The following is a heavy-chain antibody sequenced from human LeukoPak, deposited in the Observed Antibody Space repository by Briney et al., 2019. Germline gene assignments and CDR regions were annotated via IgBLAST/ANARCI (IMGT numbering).Heavy chain of an antibody. D-gene: IGHD2-2*01. J-gene: IGHJ6*02. V-gene: IGHV4-59*01. CDR2: IYYGGST. Sequence: SETLSLTCTVSGGSISSYYWSWIRQPPGKGLEWIGYIYYGGSTNYNPSLKSRVTISVDTSKNQVSLKLSSVTAADTAVYYCARFQSSSSWDYYYGLDVWGQGTTVTVSS. CDR3: ARFQSSSSWDYYYGLDV. CDR1: GGSISSYY.